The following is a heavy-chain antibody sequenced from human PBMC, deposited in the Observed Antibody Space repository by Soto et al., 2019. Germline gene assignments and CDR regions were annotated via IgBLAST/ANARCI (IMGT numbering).Heavy chain of an antibody. J-gene: IGHJ4*02. D-gene: IGHD3-22*01. CDR3: ARAKYSYDSSGYPSYYFDF. CDR1: GFTFSTYW. CDR2: INPDGSAT. V-gene: IGHV3-74*01. Sequence: VQLVESGGGLVQPGETLSLSCAASGFTFSTYWMHWVRQAPGKGLVWISRINPDGSATNYADSVKGRFTISRDSAENTVYPQLNSLRADDTAVYYCARAKYSYDSSGYPSYYFDFWGQGTLVTVSS.